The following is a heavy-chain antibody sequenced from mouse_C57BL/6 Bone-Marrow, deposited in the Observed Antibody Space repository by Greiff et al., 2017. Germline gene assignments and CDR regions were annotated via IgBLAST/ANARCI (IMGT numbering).Heavy chain of an antibody. CDR2: IYPRSGNT. D-gene: IGHD1-1*01. CDR3: ASFYYYGSSYDD. V-gene: IGHV1-81*01. J-gene: IGHJ2*01. Sequence: QVQLQQSGAELARPGASVKLSCKASGYTFTSYGISWVKQRTGQGLEWIGEIYPRSGNTYYNEKFKGKATLTADKSSSTAYMELRSLTSEDSAVYFCASFYYYGSSYDDWGKGTTLTVSS. CDR1: GYTFTSYG.